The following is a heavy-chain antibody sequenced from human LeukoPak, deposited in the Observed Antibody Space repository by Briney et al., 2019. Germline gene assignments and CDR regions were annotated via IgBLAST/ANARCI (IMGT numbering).Heavy chain of an antibody. Sequence: SGGSLRLSCAASGFTFSSYSMNWVRQAPGKGLEWVSSISSSSSYIYYADSVKGRFTISRDNAKNSLYLQMNSLRAEDTAVYYCARVKLSGIAAAGTGDAFDIWGQGTMVTVSS. J-gene: IGHJ3*02. CDR1: GFTFSSYS. D-gene: IGHD6-13*01. CDR2: ISSSSSYI. V-gene: IGHV3-21*01. CDR3: ARVKLSGIAAAGTGDAFDI.